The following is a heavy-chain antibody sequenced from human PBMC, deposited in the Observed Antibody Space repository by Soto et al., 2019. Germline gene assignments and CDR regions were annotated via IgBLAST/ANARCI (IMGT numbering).Heavy chain of an antibody. CDR3: GREGQRLAQEDYYQFKGMDV. Sequence: ASVKVSCKASGYNFTRFGISWVRQAPGQGLEWMGWVGAHSGQTRYAPKFQGRLSMTTDASMSTAYIDLRSLRSDDTALYYCGREGQRLAQEDYYQFKGMDVWGQGTTVTVSS. D-gene: IGHD3-9*01. V-gene: IGHV1-18*01. CDR2: VGAHSGQT. CDR1: GYNFTRFG. J-gene: IGHJ6*02.